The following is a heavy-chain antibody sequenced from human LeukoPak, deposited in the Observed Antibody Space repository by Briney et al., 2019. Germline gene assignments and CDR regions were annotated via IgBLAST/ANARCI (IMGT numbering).Heavy chain of an antibody. V-gene: IGHV4-59*01. J-gene: IGHJ4*02. Sequence: PSETLSLTCTVSGGSISSYYWSWIRQPPGKGLEWIGYIYYSGSTNYNPSLMSRVTISVDTSKNQFSLKLSSVTAADTAVYYCARDLGGRDGYNYCFDYWGQGNLVTVSS. CDR2: IYYSGST. CDR3: ARDLGGRDGYNYCFDY. CDR1: GGSISSYY. D-gene: IGHD5-24*01.